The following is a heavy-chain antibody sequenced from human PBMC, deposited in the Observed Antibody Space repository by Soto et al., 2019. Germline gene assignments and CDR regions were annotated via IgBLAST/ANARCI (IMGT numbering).Heavy chain of an antibody. J-gene: IGHJ6*02. D-gene: IGHD3-3*01. CDR2: ISYDGSNK. CDR3: ASLPNDFWSDTPGLYYYYGMDV. V-gene: IGHV3-30-3*01. CDR1: GFTFSSYA. Sequence: QVQLVESGGGVVQPGRSLRLSCAASGFTFSSYAMHWVRQAPGKGLEWVAVISYDGSNKYYADSVKGRFTISRDNSKNTLYLQMNSLRAEDTAVYYCASLPNDFWSDTPGLYYYYGMDVWGQGTTVTVSS.